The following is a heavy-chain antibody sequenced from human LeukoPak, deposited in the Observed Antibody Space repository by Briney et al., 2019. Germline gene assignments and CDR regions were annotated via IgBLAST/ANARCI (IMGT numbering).Heavy chain of an antibody. CDR1: GFTFSSYA. CDR2: ISYDGSNK. D-gene: IGHD2-2*01. CDR3: ARYCSSTSCYYYYGMDV. V-gene: IGHV3-30*04. Sequence: PGGSLRLSCAASGFTFSSYAMHWVRQAPGKGLEWVAVISYDGSNKYYADSVKGRFTISRDNSKNTLYLRMNSLRAEDTAVYYCARYCSSTSCYYYYGMDVWGQGTTVTVSS. J-gene: IGHJ6*02.